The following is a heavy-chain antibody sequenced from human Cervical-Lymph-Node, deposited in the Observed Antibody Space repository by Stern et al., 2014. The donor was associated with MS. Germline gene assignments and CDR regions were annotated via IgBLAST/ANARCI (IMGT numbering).Heavy chain of an antibody. CDR1: ESTFRTYW. CDR3: ARDLSGRDDS. J-gene: IGHJ4*02. D-gene: IGHD1-26*01. V-gene: IGHV3-74*01. CDR2: INEDGSTT. Sequence: EVQLLESGGGVVQPGRSLRLSCADSESTFRTYWMHWVRQVPGKELMWVSRINEDGSTTNYADSVKGRFTISRDNARNTLYLQMNSLRAEDTGIYYCARDLSGRDDSWGQGTLVTVSS.